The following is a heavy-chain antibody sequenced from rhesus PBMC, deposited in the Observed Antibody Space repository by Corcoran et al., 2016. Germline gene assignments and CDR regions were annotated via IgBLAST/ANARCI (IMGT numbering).Heavy chain of an antibody. CDR3: ANTLEYCTGSGCYGLDS. V-gene: IGHV3S43*01. J-gene: IGHJ6*01. CDR2: ISSGGSI. Sequence: EVQLVESGGGLVQPGGSLRLSCAAPGFTSGNSDLIWIRQAPGKGLEWVSYISSGGSIYYSDSVNGRFTFSRVNAKNTLYLQMSILRVVDSAVYDCANTLEYCTGSGCYGLDSWGQGVVVTVSS. CDR1: GFTSGNSD. D-gene: IGHD2-21*01.